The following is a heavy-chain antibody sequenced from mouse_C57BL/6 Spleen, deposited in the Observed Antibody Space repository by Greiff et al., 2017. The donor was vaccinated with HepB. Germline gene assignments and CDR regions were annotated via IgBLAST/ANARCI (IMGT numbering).Heavy chain of an antibody. CDR1: GFTFSSYA. V-gene: IGHV5-4*03. D-gene: IGHD2-1*01. CDR2: ISDGGSYT. J-gene: IGHJ2*01. CDR3: ARGYGNYFDY. Sequence: EVKLMESGGGLVKPGGSLKLSCAASGFTFSSYAMSWVRQTPEKRLEWVATISDGGSYTYYPDNVKGRFTISRDNAKNNLYLQMSHLKSEDTAMYYCARGYGNYFDYWGQGTTLTVSS.